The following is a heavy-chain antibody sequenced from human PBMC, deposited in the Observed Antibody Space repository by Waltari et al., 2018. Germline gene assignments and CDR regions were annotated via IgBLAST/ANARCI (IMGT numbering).Heavy chain of an antibody. J-gene: IGHJ4*02. CDR1: GYSITSGYN. V-gene: IGHV4-38-2*02. CDR3: ARLHDYGDFRVDC. CDR2: IYHSGST. D-gene: IGHD4-17*01. Sequence: QVQLQESGPGLVKPSETLSLTCTVSGYSITSGYNWGWIRQPPGKGLEWIGSIYHSGSTYYNPSLKSRVTISVDTSKNQFSLKLSAVTAADTAVYYCARLHDYGDFRVDCWGQGTLVTVSS.